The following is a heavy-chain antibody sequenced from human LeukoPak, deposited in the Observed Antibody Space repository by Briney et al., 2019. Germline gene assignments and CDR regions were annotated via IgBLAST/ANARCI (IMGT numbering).Heavy chain of an antibody. CDR2: IYYSGST. J-gene: IGHJ6*02. V-gene: IGHV4-59*01. CDR3: ARDKALDGMDV. D-gene: IGHD1-1*01. Sequence: SETLSLTCTVSGGSISSYYWSWVRQPPGQGLEWIGYIYYSGSTNYNPSLKSRVTISVDTSKNQFSLKLSSVTAADTAVYYCARDKALDGMDVWGQGTTVTVSS. CDR1: GGSISSYY.